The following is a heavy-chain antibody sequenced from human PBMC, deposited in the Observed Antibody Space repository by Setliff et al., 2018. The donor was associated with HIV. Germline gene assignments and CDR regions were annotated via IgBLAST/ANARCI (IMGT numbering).Heavy chain of an antibody. D-gene: IGHD7-27*01. J-gene: IGHJ6*03. CDR1: GFTFTGYY. CDR3: ARGIDWGHFYYYYMDV. V-gene: IGHV1-2*02. Sequence: ASVKVSCKASGFTFTGYYLHWVRQAPGQGLEWMGWINPHSGGTNYAQNFHGRVTMTRDTSISTAYMELSRLRSEDTAVYFCARGIDWGHFYYYYMDVWGKGTTVTVSS. CDR2: INPHSGGT.